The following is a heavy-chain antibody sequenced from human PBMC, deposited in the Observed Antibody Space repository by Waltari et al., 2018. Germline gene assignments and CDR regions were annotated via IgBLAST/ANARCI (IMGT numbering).Heavy chain of an antibody. Sequence: QVQLVQSGAEVKKPGASVKVSCKVSGYTLTELSMHWVRQAPGKGLEWMGGVIPIFGTANYAQKFQGRVTITADESTSTAYMELSSLRSEDTAVYYCARRNSSSGWYGYYYGMDVWGQGTTVTVSS. D-gene: IGHD6-19*01. CDR1: GYTLTELS. CDR2: VIPIFGTA. J-gene: IGHJ6*02. V-gene: IGHV1-69*13. CDR3: ARRNSSSGWYGYYYGMDV.